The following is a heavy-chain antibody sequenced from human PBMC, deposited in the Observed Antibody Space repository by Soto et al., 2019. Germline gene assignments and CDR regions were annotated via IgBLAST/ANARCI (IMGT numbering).Heavy chain of an antibody. Sequence: EVQLVESGGGLVQPGGSLRLSCADSGFTFSSYNMNWVRQAPGKGLEWVSYISSSSSTIYYADSVKGRFTISRDNAKNSLYLQMNSLRDEDTAVYYCARDLGYGDPTWPYFDYWGQGTLVTVSS. CDR3: ARDLGYGDPTWPYFDY. CDR1: GFTFSSYN. V-gene: IGHV3-48*02. CDR2: ISSSSSTI. D-gene: IGHD4-17*01. J-gene: IGHJ4*02.